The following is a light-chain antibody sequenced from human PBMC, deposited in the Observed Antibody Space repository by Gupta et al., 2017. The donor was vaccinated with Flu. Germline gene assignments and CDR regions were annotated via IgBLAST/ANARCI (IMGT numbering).Light chain of an antibody. Sequence: IVLMQSPATLSLSPGDRVTVSCRASRTVHTIYLAWYQHKAGQAPRLLIYATSTRATGVPDRFSGSGSGTDYTLTISRLEPDDFATYYCQHFGNSPLYSFGQGTNLEMK. V-gene: IGKV3-20*01. J-gene: IGKJ2*03. CDR2: ATS. CDR3: QHFGNSPLYS. CDR1: RTVHTIY.